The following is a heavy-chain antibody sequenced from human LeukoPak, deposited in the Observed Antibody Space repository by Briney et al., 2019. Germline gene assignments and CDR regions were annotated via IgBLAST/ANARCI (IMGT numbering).Heavy chain of an antibody. D-gene: IGHD2-2*01. J-gene: IGHJ6*03. V-gene: IGHV4-61*02. Sequence: SQTLSLTCTVSGGSISSGSYYWSWIRQPAGKGLEWIGRIYTSGSTNYNPSLKSRVTISVDTSKNQFSLKLCSVTAADTAVYYCARDQDVVVVPAAMRNHYYYYMDVWGKGTTVTVSS. CDR3: ARDQDVVVVPAAMRNHYYYYMDV. CDR1: GGSISSGSYY. CDR2: IYTSGST.